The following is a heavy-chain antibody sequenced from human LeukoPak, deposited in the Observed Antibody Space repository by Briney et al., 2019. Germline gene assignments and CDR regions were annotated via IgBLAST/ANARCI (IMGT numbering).Heavy chain of an antibody. CDR2: IYYSGST. CDR3: ARVNWVSDFWSGGGAFDI. CDR1: GGSISSSSYY. J-gene: IGHJ3*02. D-gene: IGHD3-3*01. V-gene: IGHV4-39*07. Sequence: SETLSLTCTVSGGSISSSSYYWGWIRLPPGKGLEWIGSIYYSGSTYYNPSLKSRVTISVDTSKNQFSLKLSSVTAADTAVYYCARVNWVSDFWSGGGAFDIWGQGTMVTVSS.